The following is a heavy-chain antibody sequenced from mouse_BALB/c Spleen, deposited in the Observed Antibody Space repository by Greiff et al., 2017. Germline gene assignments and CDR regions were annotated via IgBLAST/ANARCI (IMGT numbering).Heavy chain of an antibody. Sequence: QVQLQQSGPELVKPGASVKISCKASGYAFSSSWMNWVKQRPGQGLEWIGRIYPGDGDTNYNGKFKGKATLTADKSSSTAYMQLSSLTSVDSAVYFCARNWDDAMGYWGQGTSDTVSS. CDR3: ARNWDDAMGY. V-gene: IGHV1-82*01. CDR1: GYAFSSSW. J-gene: IGHJ4*01. CDR2: IYPGDGDT. D-gene: IGHD4-1*01.